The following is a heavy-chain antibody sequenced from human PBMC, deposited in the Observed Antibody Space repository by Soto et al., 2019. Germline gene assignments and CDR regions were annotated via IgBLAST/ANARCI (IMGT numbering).Heavy chain of an antibody. V-gene: IGHV3-23*01. CDR3: AKLSITIFGVVISWFDY. D-gene: IGHD3-3*01. Sequence: GGSLRLSCAASGFTFDDYTMHWVRQAPGKGLEWVSPISWSGGSTYYADSVKGRFTISRDNSKNTLYLQMNSLRAEDTAVYYCAKLSITIFGVVISWFDYWGQGTLVTVSS. J-gene: IGHJ4*02. CDR1: GFTFDDYT. CDR2: ISWSGGST.